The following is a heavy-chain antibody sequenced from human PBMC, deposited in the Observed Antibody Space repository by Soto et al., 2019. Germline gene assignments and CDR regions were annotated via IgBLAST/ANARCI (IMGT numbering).Heavy chain of an antibody. J-gene: IGHJ3*02. CDR2: IKQDGSEK. V-gene: IGHV3-7*01. Sequence: GGSLRLSCAASGFTFSSYWMSWVRQAPGKGLEWVANIKQDGSEKYYVDSVKGRFTISRDNAKNSLYLQMNSLRAEDTAVYYCAREPQVRGYYDILINSPGDAFDIWGQGTMVTVPS. D-gene: IGHD3-9*01. CDR3: AREPQVRGYYDILINSPGDAFDI. CDR1: GFTFSSYW.